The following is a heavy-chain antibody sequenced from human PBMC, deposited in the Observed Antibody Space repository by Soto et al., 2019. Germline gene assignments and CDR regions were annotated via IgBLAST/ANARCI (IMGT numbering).Heavy chain of an antibody. D-gene: IGHD6-19*01. J-gene: IGHJ4*02. CDR3: AREASAVVSLDY. V-gene: IGHV1-2*02. CDR1: GYIFTAYS. Sequence: VSVKVSCKASGYIFTAYSMHWVRQAPGQGLEWMGWINPNSGDTIYAQEFQGRITLTADTSVSTAYMELSELTSDDTATYHCAREASAVVSLDYWGQGTLVTVSS. CDR2: INPNSGDT.